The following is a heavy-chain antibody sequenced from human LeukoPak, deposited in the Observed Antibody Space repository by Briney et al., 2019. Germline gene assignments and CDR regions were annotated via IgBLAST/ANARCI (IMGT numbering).Heavy chain of an antibody. CDR1: GFTFSSYW. J-gene: IGHJ4*02. CDR3: ARDGYSFGHDFDY. V-gene: IGHV3-74*01. Sequence: PGGSLRLSCAASGFTFSSYWMRWVRHTPGKGLVWVSRIKSDGSSTSYADSVKGRFTISRDNAKNTLYLQMNSLRAETTAVYYCARDGYSFGHDFDYWGQGTLVTVSS. CDR2: IKSDGSST. D-gene: IGHD5-18*01.